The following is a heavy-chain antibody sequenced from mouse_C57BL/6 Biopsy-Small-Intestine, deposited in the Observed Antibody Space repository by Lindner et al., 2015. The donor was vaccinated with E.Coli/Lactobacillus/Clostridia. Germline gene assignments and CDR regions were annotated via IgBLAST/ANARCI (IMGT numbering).Heavy chain of an antibody. CDR2: ILPGSERN. CDR3: ARYTNWDEAMDY. J-gene: IGHJ4*01. CDR1: GYTFTGYW. D-gene: IGHD4-1*01. V-gene: IGHV1-9*01. Sequence: VQLQESGAELMKPGASVKVSCKATGYTFTGYWIEWIKQRPGHGLEWIGEILPGSERNNYNEKFKGKATFSADTSSNTAYMQLSSLTTEDSAIYFCARYTNWDEAMDYWGQGTSVTVSS.